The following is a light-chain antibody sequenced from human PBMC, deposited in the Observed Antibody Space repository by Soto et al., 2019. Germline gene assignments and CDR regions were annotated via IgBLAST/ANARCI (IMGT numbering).Light chain of an antibody. CDR1: QTISTN. J-gene: IGKJ2*01. V-gene: IGKV3-15*01. CDR2: SAS. CDR3: KQYNKWPIT. Sequence: EVVMTQSPVTLSVSPGESAALSCRASQTISTNLAWYQLKPGQAPRLLIYSASSRATGLPARFSGSGSGTEFTLTISRLESEDLGVYSCKQYNKWPITFGHGTRLEMK.